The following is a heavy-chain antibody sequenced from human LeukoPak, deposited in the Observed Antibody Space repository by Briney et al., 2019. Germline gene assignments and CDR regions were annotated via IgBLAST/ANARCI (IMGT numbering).Heavy chain of an antibody. CDR2: ISGNGINT. CDR3: ARGVSD. D-gene: IGHD3-16*01. CDR1: GFTFNSYA. J-gene: IGHJ4*02. Sequence: PGGSLRLSCATSGFTFNSYAMNWVRQAPGKGLEWVSIISGNGINTYYADSVKGRFTISRDDSKNMLYLQMNSLRAEDTAIYYCARGVSDWGQGTLVTVSS. V-gene: IGHV3-23*01.